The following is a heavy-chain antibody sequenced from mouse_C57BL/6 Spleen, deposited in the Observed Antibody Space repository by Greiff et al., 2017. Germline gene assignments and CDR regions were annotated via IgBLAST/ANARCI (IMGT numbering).Heavy chain of an antibody. CDR3: AREETGTGAMDY. D-gene: IGHD4-1*01. CDR1: GFTFSDYG. Sequence: EVQLVESGGGLVKPGGSLKLSCAASGFTFSDYGMHWVRQAPEKGLEWVAYISSGSSTIYYADTVKGRFTISRDNAKNTLFLQMTSLRSENTAMYYCAREETGTGAMDYWGQGTSVTVSS. J-gene: IGHJ4*01. CDR2: ISSGSSTI. V-gene: IGHV5-17*01.